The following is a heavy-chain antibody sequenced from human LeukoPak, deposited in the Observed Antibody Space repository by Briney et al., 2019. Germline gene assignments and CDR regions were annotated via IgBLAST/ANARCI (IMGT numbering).Heavy chain of an antibody. CDR3: ASSVERWLQRPFDN. Sequence: GGSPRLSCAASGFTFSIYWMTWVRQAPGKGLEWVANIKQDGSEKYYVDSVKGRFTISRDNAKNSLYLQMNSLRAEDTAVYYCASSVERWLQRPFDNWGQGTLVTVSS. V-gene: IGHV3-7*01. D-gene: IGHD5-24*01. CDR2: IKQDGSEK. CDR1: GFTFSIYW. J-gene: IGHJ4*02.